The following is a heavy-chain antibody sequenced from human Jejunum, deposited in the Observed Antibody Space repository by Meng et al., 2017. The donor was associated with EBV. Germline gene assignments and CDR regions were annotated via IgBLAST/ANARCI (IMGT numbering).Heavy chain of an antibody. CDR3: AMGPDYAKSGY. CDR2: ICFSDYT. V-gene: IGHV4-39*01. J-gene: IGHJ4*02. CDR1: GGSISRSIYC. D-gene: IGHD4-17*01. Sequence: LERQGSGPGLVKPAQTRPLTCTVSGGSISRSIYCWGWIRQPPGKGLEWIGSICFSDYTYHNPSLKSRVTISADTSKNQFSLSLTSVTAADTAVYYCAMGPDYAKSGYWGQGTLVTVSS.